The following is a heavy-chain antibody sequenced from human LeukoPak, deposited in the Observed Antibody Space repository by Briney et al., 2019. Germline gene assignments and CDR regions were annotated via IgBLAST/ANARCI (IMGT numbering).Heavy chain of an antibody. J-gene: IGHJ3*02. CDR3: AHRTYYYDSSGYYDAFDI. Sequence: SGPTLVKPTQTLTLTCTFSGFSLSTSGVGVGWIRQPPGKALDWLALIYWDDDKRYSPSLKSRLTITKDTSKNQVVLTMTNMDPVDTATYYCAHRTYYYDSSGYYDAFDIWGQGTMVTVSS. V-gene: IGHV2-5*02. CDR1: GFSLSTSGVG. D-gene: IGHD3-22*01. CDR2: IYWDDDK.